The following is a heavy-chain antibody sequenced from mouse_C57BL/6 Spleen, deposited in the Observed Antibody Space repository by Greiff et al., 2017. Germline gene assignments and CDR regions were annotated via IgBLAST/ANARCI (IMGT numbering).Heavy chain of an antibody. CDR2: IRSKSNNYAT. CDR3: VLRREYAMDY. Sequence: EVQLQESGGGLVQPKGSLKLSCAASGFSFNTYAMNWVRQAPGKGLEWVARIRSKSNNYATYYADSVKDRFTISRDDSESMLYLQMNNLKTEDTAMYYCVLRREYAMDYWGQGTSVTVSS. D-gene: IGHD2-12*01. CDR1: GFSFNTYA. J-gene: IGHJ4*01. V-gene: IGHV10-1*01.